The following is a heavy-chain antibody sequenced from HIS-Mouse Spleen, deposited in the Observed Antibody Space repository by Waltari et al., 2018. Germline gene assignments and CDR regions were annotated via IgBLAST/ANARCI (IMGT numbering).Heavy chain of an antibody. D-gene: IGHD6-13*01. CDR1: GGSISSSSYY. CDR3: AREIPYSSSWYDWYFDL. V-gene: IGHV4-39*07. J-gene: IGHJ2*01. CDR2: IYYSGST. Sequence: QLQLQESGPGLVKPSETLSLTCTVSGGSISSSSYYWGWIRQPPGKGLEWIGRIYYSGSTYDNPSLKSRVTISGDTSKNQCSLKLSSVTGADTAVYYCAREIPYSSSWYDWYFDLWGRGTLVTVSS.